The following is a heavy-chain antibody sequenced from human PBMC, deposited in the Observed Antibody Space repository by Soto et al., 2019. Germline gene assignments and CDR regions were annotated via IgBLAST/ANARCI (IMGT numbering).Heavy chain of an antibody. J-gene: IGHJ4*02. Sequence: QVQLVQSRPQAKKPGSSVKVSCKASRGTLSNSPITPVRQPPAQGLEWMGSIFTLTDIPDYAQNFQARLTISADKSTSTAYMELSSLTSDDTAMYFCARGPLVVLNYFESWCQGTLVTVSS. CDR3: ARGPLVVLNYFES. CDR1: RGTLSNSP. CDR2: IFTLTDIP. V-gene: IGHV1-69*02.